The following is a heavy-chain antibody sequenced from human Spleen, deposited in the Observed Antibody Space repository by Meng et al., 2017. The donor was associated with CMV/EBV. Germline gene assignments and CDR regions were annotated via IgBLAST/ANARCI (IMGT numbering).Heavy chain of an antibody. V-gene: IGHV4-4*07. CDR3: AGSRPGGGACDY. Sequence: QEPGPGLVKPSEPLSLTCLVAGASIKNYNWNWVRQPAGQGLEWIGLIQVIGHTVYNPSLKSRVTVSLDASKSQFSLTLNSVTAADTATYYCAGSRPGGGACDYWGQGILVTVSS. CDR2: IQVIGHT. D-gene: IGHD3-16*01. CDR1: GASIKNYN. J-gene: IGHJ4*02.